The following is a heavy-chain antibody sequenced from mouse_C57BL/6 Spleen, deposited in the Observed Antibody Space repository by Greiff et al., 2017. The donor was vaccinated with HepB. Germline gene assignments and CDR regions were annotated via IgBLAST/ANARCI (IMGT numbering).Heavy chain of an antibody. D-gene: IGHD1-1*01. V-gene: IGHV1-19*01. CDR3: ARRFITTVVASMDY. Sequence: VQLKESGPVLVKPGASVKMSCKASGYTFTDYYMNWVKQSHGKSLEWIGVINPYNGGTSYNQKFKGKATLTVDKSSSTAYMELNSLTSEDSAVYYCARRFITTVVASMDYWGQGTSVTVSS. CDR1: GYTFTDYY. J-gene: IGHJ4*01. CDR2: INPYNGGT.